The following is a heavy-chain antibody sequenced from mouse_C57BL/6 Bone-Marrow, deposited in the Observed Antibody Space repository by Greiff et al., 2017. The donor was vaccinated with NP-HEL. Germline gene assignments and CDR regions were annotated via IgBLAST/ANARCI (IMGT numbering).Heavy chain of an antibody. CDR2: IYPGDGDT. Sequence: QVQLQQSGPELVKPGASVKISCKASGYAFSSSWMNWVKQRPGKGLEWIGRIYPGDGDTNYNGKFKGKATLTADTSSSTAYMQLSRLTSEDSAVYFCARKSGRGGWYFDVWGTGTTVTVSS. CDR3: ARKSGRGGWYFDV. CDR1: GYAFSSSW. D-gene: IGHD4-1*01. V-gene: IGHV1-82*01. J-gene: IGHJ1*03.